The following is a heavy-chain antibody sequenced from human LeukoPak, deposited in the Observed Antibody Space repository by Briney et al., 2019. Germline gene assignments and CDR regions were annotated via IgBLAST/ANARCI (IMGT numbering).Heavy chain of an antibody. Sequence: GGSLRLSCAASGFSFSSFVMHWVRQAPGKGLEWVAFVSYDGDNEHYTDSVKGRFTITRDNAKNSLYLQMNSLRAEDTAVYYCARVAVIAAAGTFDYWGQGTLVTVSS. CDR2: VSYDGDNE. J-gene: IGHJ4*02. V-gene: IGHV3-30-3*01. CDR3: ARVAVIAAAGTFDY. CDR1: GFSFSSFV. D-gene: IGHD6-13*01.